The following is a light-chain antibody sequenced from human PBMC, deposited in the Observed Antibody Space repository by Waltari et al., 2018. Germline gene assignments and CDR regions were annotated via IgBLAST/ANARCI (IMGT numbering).Light chain of an antibody. V-gene: IGKV3-11*01. CDR2: DAS. J-gene: IGKJ4*01. CDR1: HSVSRY. CDR3: QQRSNWPLT. Sequence: EIVLTQSPATLSLSPGERATLSCRASHSVSRYLSWYQQRPGQAPSLLIVDASFRATGIPARFSGSWSETDFTLTSSSLEPEDCAVYYCQQRSNWPLTFGGGTKVEIK.